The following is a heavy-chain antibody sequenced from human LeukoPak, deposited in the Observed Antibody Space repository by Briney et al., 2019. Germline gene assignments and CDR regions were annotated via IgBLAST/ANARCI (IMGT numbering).Heavy chain of an antibody. J-gene: IGHJ4*02. CDR1: GGSISSSAYY. CDR3: ARSGVRYSSSWYLVY. V-gene: IGHV4-39*07. CDR2: ITNTGST. Sequence: PSETLSLTCTVSGGSISSSAYYWVWIRQPPGKGLEWIGTITNTGSTYSNPSLKSRVTISVDTSKNQFSLKLSSVTAAYTAVYYCARSGVRYSSSWYLVYWGQGTLVTVSS. D-gene: IGHD6-13*01.